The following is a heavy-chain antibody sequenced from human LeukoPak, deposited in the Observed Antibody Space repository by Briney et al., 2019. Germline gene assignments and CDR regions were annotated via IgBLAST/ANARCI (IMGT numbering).Heavy chain of an antibody. J-gene: IGHJ4*02. CDR2: IYSGGST. V-gene: IGHV3-66*01. CDR1: GFTVSSNY. Sequence: GGSLRLSCAASGFTVSSNYMSWVRQAPGKGLEWVSVIYSGGSTYYADSVKGRFTISRDNSKNTLYLQMSSLRAEDTAVYYCARLAAVDSSGFDYWGQGTLVTVSS. D-gene: IGHD3-22*01. CDR3: ARLAAVDSSGFDY.